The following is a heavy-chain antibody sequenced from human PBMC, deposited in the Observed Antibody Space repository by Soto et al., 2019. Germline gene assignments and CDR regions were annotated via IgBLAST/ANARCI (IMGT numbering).Heavy chain of an antibody. CDR3: ARDTVAGGDYFDY. Sequence: GGSLRLSCAASGFTFSSYAMHWVRQAPGKGLEWVAVISYDGSNKYYADSVKGRFTISRDNSKNTLYLQMNSLRAEDTAVYYCARDTVAGGDYFDYWGQGTLVTVS. V-gene: IGHV3-30-3*01. CDR1: GFTFSSYA. CDR2: ISYDGSNK. D-gene: IGHD6-19*01. J-gene: IGHJ4*02.